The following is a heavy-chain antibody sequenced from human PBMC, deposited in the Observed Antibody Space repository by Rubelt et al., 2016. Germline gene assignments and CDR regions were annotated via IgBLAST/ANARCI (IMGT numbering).Heavy chain of an antibody. V-gene: IGHV5-51*01. CDR1: GYSFTTYW. D-gene: IGHD1-26*01. Sequence: EVQLVQSGAEVQKPGASLKISCKGSGYSFTTYWIGWVRQMPGKGLECVGIIYPGDSNTSYSPSFQGQVTISADKSISTAYLQWSILKASDTAMYYCARLRGSPQGAAFDIWGQGTMVTVSS. CDR3: ARLRGSPQGAAFDI. CDR2: IYPGDSNT. J-gene: IGHJ3*02.